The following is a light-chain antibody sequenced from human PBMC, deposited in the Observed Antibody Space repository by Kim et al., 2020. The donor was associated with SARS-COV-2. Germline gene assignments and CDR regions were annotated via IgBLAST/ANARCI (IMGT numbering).Light chain of an antibody. J-gene: IGKJ4*01. Sequence: ENVLTQSPATLSLSPGERATLSCRASQSVSTNLAWYQQKPGQAPSLLIYDVSNRATGIPARFSGSGSGTDFTLTISSLEPEDFAVYYCQQRSHWPSTFGGGAKVDIK. CDR3: QQRSHWPST. CDR1: QSVSTN. CDR2: DVS. V-gene: IGKV3-11*01.